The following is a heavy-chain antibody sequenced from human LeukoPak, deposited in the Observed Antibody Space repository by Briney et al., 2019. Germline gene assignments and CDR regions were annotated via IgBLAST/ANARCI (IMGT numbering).Heavy chain of an antibody. J-gene: IGHJ6*03. Sequence: GGSLRLSCAASGFKFDDYGMNWVRQAPGKGLEWVSFIFRSSSYIYYADSVKGRFTISRDNAKNSLYLQMNSLRAEDTAVYYCARAVGATRVIDYYYYYMDVWGKGTTVTVSS. V-gene: IGHV3-21*01. CDR2: IFRSSSYI. CDR1: GFKFDDYG. D-gene: IGHD1-26*01. CDR3: ARAVGATRVIDYYYYYMDV.